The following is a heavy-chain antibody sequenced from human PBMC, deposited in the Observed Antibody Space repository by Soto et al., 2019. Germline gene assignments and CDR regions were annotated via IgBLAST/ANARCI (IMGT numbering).Heavy chain of an antibody. V-gene: IGHV1-69*01. Sequence: QVQLVQSGAEVKKPGSSVKVSCKASGGTFSSYAISWVRQAPGQGLEWMGGIIPIFGTANYAQKFQGRVTFTGDESTSTAYRELGSLRSEDTAVYYCASAAPGEWRPPHGFGMDVWGQGTTVTVSS. J-gene: IGHJ6*02. CDR2: IIPIFGTA. CDR1: GGTFSSYA. CDR3: ASAAPGEWRPPHGFGMDV. D-gene: IGHD3-10*01.